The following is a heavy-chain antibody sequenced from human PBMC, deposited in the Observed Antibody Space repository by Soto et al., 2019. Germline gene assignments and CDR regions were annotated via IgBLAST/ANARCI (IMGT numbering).Heavy chain of an antibody. Sequence: QVQLQQWGAGLLKPSETLSLNCAVNGGSLSGYYWSWIRQPPGKGLEWIGEIKDGGYTNYSPSLKSRATISSDPSNNPCSLRLNSVTAADTGVYYCARGQEGVVATHWDQGALVTVSS. V-gene: IGHV4-34*01. CDR2: IKDGGYT. D-gene: IGHD5-12*01. CDR3: ARGQEGVVATH. J-gene: IGHJ4*02. CDR1: GGSLSGYY.